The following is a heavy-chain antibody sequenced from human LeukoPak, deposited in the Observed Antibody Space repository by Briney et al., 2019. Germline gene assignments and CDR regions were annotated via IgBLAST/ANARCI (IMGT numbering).Heavy chain of an antibody. J-gene: IGHJ6*02. Sequence: PGGSLRLSCAASGFTFSSYAMTLIRQAPGKGLEWVSSISGSGGSTYYADSVRGRFTISRDNSKNMLYLQMNNLRDEDTAVYYCAKESAFARGHNYYGMDVWGQGTAVIVSS. D-gene: IGHD3-10*01. V-gene: IGHV3-23*01. CDR2: ISGSGGST. CDR1: GFTFSSYA. CDR3: AKESAFARGHNYYGMDV.